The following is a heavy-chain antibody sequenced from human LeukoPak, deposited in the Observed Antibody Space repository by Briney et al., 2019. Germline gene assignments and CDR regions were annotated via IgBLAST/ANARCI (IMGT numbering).Heavy chain of an antibody. CDR3: IGYGGYSF. CDR1: GFTFSTYW. CDR2: INPDGTTT. D-gene: IGHD4-23*01. J-gene: IGHJ4*02. Sequence: GGSLRLSCAASGFTFSTYWMHWVRQAPGKGLVWVSRINPDGTTTSYADSVKGRFTISRDHSKNTLYLQMNSLRADDTALYYCIGYGGYSFWGQGTLVTVSS. V-gene: IGHV3-74*01.